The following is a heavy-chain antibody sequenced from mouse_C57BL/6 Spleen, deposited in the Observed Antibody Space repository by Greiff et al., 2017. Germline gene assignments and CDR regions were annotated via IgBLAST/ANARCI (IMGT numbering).Heavy chain of an antibody. CDR1: GYTFTGYW. V-gene: IGHV1-9*01. CDR3: ARSIYYCNDGY. Sequence: QVQLQQSGAELMKPGASVKLSCKATGYTFTGYWIDWVKQRPGHGLEWIGKIFPGSGSTNYNEQFKGKATFTADTSSNTAYMQLSSLTTEDSAIYYCARSIYYCNDGYWGQGTTLTVSS. CDR2: IFPGSGST. D-gene: IGHD2-2*01. J-gene: IGHJ2*01.